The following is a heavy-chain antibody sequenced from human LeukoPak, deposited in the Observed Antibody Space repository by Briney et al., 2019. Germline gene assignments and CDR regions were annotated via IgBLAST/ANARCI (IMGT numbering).Heavy chain of an antibody. D-gene: IGHD3-22*01. Sequence: GGSLRLSCAASGFTFDDYAMHWVRQAPGKGLEWVSLISESGGSTYYADSVKGRFTISRDNSKNSLYLQINSLRTEDTAFYYCVKDTGRSGYYYGPVDYWGQGALVTVSS. CDR2: ISESGGST. CDR1: GFTFDDYA. J-gene: IGHJ4*02. CDR3: VKDTGRSGYYYGPVDY. V-gene: IGHV3-43*02.